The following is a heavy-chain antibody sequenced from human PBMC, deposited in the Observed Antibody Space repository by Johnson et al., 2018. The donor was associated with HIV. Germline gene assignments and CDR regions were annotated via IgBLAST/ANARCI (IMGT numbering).Heavy chain of an antibody. D-gene: IGHD2-15*01. V-gene: IGHV3-30-3*01. J-gene: IGHJ3*02. CDR2: ISYDGSNK. CDR3: ASILVVAAQEADAFDI. Sequence: QVQLVESGGGLVQPGGSLRVSCVTSGFTFSSYAMHWVRQAPGKGLEWVAVISYDGSNKYYADSVKGRFTISRDNSKNTLYLQMNSLRAEDTAVYYCASILVVAAQEADAFDIWGQGTMVTVSS. CDR1: GFTFSSYA.